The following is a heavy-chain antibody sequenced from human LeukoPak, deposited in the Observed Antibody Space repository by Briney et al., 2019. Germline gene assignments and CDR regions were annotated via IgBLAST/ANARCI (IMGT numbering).Heavy chain of an antibody. D-gene: IGHD2-15*01. CDR2: ISHDGLNK. V-gene: IGHV3-30*03. CDR3: ASWVGDDI. CDR1: GFTFSSFG. J-gene: IGHJ3*02. Sequence: PGGSLRLSCASSGFTFSSFGMHWVRQAPGKGLEWMALISHDGLNKYYAGSMKGRFTISRDNSKNTLYLQMNSLRAEDTAVYYCASWVGDDIWGQGTMVTVSS.